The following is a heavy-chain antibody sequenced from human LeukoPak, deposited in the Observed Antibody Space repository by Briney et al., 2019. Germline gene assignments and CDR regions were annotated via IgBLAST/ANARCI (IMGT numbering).Heavy chain of an antibody. J-gene: IGHJ4*02. V-gene: IGHV3-33*01. CDR1: GFTFSSYG. CDR3: ARGAPYGPGNYCNY. Sequence: PGGSLRLSCAASGFTFSSYGMHWVRQAPGKGLEWVAVIWYDGNNKYYADSVKGRFTISRDKSRTTLYLQMNRLRAEDTAVYFCARGAPYGPGNYCNYWGQGTLVTVSS. CDR2: IWYDGNNK. D-gene: IGHD3-10*01.